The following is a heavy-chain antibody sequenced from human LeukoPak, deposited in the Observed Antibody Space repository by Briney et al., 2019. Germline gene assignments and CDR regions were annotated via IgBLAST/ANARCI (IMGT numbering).Heavy chain of an antibody. J-gene: IGHJ4*02. V-gene: IGHV1-8*03. D-gene: IGHD3-10*01. CDR1: GYTFTSYG. Sequence: ASVKVSCKASGYTFTSYGISWVRQATGQGLEWMGWMNPNSGNTGYAQKFQGRVTITRNTSISTAYMELSSLRSEDTAVYYCAFAVGRGDFDYWGQGTLVTVSS. CDR2: MNPNSGNT. CDR3: AFAVGRGDFDY.